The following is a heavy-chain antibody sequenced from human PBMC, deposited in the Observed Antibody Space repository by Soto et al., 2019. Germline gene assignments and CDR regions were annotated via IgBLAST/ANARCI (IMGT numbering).Heavy chain of an antibody. CDR3: ARQGYSYGYDY. V-gene: IGHV5-51*01. Sequence: LKISCQGSGNSFTIYWIAWVRQMPGKGLEWMGIIYPGDSDTRYSPSFQGQVTISADKSISTAYLQWSSLKASDTAMYYCARQGYSYGYDYWGQGTLVTVSS. CDR2: IYPGDSDT. J-gene: IGHJ4*02. D-gene: IGHD5-18*01. CDR1: GNSFTIYW.